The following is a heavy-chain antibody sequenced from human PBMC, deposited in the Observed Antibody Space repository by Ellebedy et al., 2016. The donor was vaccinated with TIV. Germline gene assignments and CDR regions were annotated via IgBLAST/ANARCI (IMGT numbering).Heavy chain of an antibody. Sequence: PGGSLRLSCAASGFTFSSYAMSWVRQAPGKGLEWVSAISSNGGSTYYADSVKGRFTISRDNSKNTLYLQMSSLRAEDTAVYYCVKDRPPPTHSSRAHWGQGTLVTVSS. J-gene: IGHJ4*02. CDR2: ISSNGGST. V-gene: IGHV3-64D*06. CDR3: VKDRPPPTHSSRAH. CDR1: GFTFSSYA. D-gene: IGHD6-13*01.